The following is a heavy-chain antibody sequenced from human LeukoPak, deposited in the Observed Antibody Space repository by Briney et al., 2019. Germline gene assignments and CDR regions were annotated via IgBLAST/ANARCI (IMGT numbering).Heavy chain of an antibody. CDR3: VRALGYCSSGSCYYYDY. D-gene: IGHD2-15*01. V-gene: IGHV5-51*01. CDR2: IYPGDSET. J-gene: IGHJ4*02. CDR1: GYRLSSYW. Sequence: GESLKISCKGSGYRLSSYWIGWVRQMPGKGLEWMGIIYPGDSETRYSPSFQGQVTISADKSISTAYLQWSSLKASDTAMYYCVRALGYCSSGSCYYYDYWGQGTLVTVSS.